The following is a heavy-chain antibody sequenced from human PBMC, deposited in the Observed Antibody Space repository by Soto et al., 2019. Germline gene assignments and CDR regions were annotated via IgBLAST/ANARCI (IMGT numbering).Heavy chain of an antibody. CDR3: ARARCSSGQCYYFDY. J-gene: IGHJ4*02. V-gene: IGHV3-64*02. CDR2: ISRSGDRT. CDR1: GFTFSSYN. D-gene: IGHD2-15*01. Sequence: ESGEGLVQPGGSLRLSCAASGFTFSSYNIHWIRQAPGKGLEFVSAISRSGDRTYYADSVKGRFTITRDNSKNTVWLQMGSLRAADMAVYYCARARCSSGQCYYFDYWGRGALVSVSP.